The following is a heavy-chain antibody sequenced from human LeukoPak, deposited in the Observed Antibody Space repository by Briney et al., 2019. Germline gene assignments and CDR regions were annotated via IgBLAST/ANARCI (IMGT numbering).Heavy chain of an antibody. CDR1: GYTFTSYV. J-gene: IGHJ4*02. CDR3: ARAYYYDSSGYYSDY. Sequence: ASVKVSCKASGYTFTSYVISWVRQAPGQGLEWMGWISAYNGNTNYAQKLQGRVTMTTDTSTSTAYMELRSLRSDDTAVYYCARAYYYDSSGYYSDYWGQGTLVTVSS. D-gene: IGHD3-22*01. V-gene: IGHV1-18*01. CDR2: ISAYNGNT.